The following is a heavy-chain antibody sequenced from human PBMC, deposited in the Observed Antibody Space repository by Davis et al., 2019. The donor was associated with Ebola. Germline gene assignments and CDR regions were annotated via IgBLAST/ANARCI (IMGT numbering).Heavy chain of an antibody. J-gene: IGHJ6*02. CDR2: ISSSGSTI. V-gene: IGHV3-11*01. D-gene: IGHD5-18*01. CDR3: ARSSWIQLWLPLDYYYYGMDV. CDR1: GFTFSDYY. Sequence: GESLKISCAASGFTFSDYYMSWIRQAPGKGLEWVSYISSSGSTIYYADSVKGRFTISRDNAKNSLYLQMNSLRAEDTAVYYCARSSWIQLWLPLDYYYYGMDVWGQGTTVTVSS.